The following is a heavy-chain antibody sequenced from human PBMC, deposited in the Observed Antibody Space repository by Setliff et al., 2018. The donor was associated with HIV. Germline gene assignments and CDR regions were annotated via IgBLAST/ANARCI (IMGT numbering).Heavy chain of an antibody. V-gene: IGHV4-4*02. Sequence: NPSETLSLTCAVSGGSIRTGDWWSWVRQSPGKGLEWIGEISHGGSANYNPSLRSRVTISVDTSSNQFSLKLSSVTAADTAVYYCARDYYDDSYYRPGIYYYYYMDVWGKGTTVTVSS. CDR2: ISHGGSA. CDR3: ARDYYDDSYYRPGIYYYYYMDV. D-gene: IGHD3-10*01. J-gene: IGHJ6*03. CDR1: GGSIRTGDW.